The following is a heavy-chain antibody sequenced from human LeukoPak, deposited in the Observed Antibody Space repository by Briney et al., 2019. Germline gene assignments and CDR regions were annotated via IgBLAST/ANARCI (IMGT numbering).Heavy chain of an antibody. V-gene: IGHV1-69*01. CDR2: IIPIFGTA. CDR1: GGTFSSYA. J-gene: IGHJ4*02. CDR3: ARSHYYGSGTGGY. D-gene: IGHD3-10*01. Sequence: SVKVSCKASGGTFSSYAISWVRQAPGQGLEWMGGIIPIFGTANYAQKFQGRVTTTADESTSTAYMELSSLRSEDTAVYYCARSHYYGSGTGGYWGQGTLVTVSS.